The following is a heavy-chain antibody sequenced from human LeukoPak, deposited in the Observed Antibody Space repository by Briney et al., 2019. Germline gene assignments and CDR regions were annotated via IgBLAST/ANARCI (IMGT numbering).Heavy chain of an antibody. D-gene: IGHD6-19*01. J-gene: IGHJ4*02. CDR1: GGSISSGGYS. CDR3: ARDSIASGWYVIDY. Sequence: SQTLSLTCAVSGGSISSGGYSWSWIRQPPGKGLEWIGYIYYSGSIYYNPSLKSRVTISVDTSKNQFSLKLTSVTAADTAVYYCARDSIASGWYVIDYWGQGTLVTVSS. V-gene: IGHV4-30-4*07. CDR2: IYYSGSI.